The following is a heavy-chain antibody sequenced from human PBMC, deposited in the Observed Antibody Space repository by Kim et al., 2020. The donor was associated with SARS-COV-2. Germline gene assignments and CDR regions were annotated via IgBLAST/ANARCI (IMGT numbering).Heavy chain of an antibody. CDR3: VKVKGWRQTIGALYSSSWYRGRGYYFDY. CDR2: ISSNGGST. V-gene: IGHV3-64D*06. D-gene: IGHD6-13*01. J-gene: IGHJ4*02. Sequence: GGSLRLSCSASGFTFSSYAMHWVRQTPGKGLEYVSAISSNGGSTYYADSVKGRFTISRDNSKNTLYLQMSSLRAEDTAVYYCVKVKGWRQTIGALYSSSWYRGRGYYFDYWGQGTLVTVSS. CDR1: GFTFSSYA.